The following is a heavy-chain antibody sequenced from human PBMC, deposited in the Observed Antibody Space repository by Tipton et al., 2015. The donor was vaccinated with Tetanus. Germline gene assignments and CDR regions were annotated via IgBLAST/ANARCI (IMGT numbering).Heavy chain of an antibody. Sequence: TLSLTCSVSGGSVNSGTYYWSWIRQPPGKGLEWLGDIYYGGSHQYNPSLESRVTISMDTSKNQVTLRLTTVTAADTAVYSCAGCLVRWYEPWGRGTLVSVSS. J-gene: IGHJ5*02. D-gene: IGHD3-10*01. CDR3: AGCLVRWYEP. V-gene: IGHV4-61*01. CDR2: IYYGGSH. CDR1: GGSVNSGTYY.